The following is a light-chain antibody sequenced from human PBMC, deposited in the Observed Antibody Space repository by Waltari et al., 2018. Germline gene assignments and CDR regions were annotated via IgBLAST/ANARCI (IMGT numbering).Light chain of an antibody. V-gene: IGKV1-5*03. CDR3: QYYYLYSRG. CDR1: QSIGDW. CDR2: RAS. Sequence: DIQMTQSPSTLSASVGDRVTITCRASQSIGDWMAWYHQEPGKAPKLLIYRASTLQSGVPSRFSGSGSGTEFTLTISSLQPDDFGSYYCQYYYLYSRGFGQGTKVEIK. J-gene: IGKJ2*03.